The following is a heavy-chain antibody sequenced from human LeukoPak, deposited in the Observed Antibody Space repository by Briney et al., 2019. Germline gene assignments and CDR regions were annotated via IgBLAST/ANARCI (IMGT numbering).Heavy chain of an antibody. D-gene: IGHD1-1*01. CDR2: IYPGVSDT. CDR1: GYSFTSYW. J-gene: IGHJ4*02. V-gene: IGHV5-51*01. CDR3: ARQLVPHTTGTTGFDY. Sequence: GESLKISCKGSGYSFTSYWIGWVRQMPGKGLEWMGIIYPGVSDTRYSPSFQGQVTISADKSISTAYLQWSSLKASDTAMYYCARQLVPHTTGTTGFDYWGQGTLLSVSS.